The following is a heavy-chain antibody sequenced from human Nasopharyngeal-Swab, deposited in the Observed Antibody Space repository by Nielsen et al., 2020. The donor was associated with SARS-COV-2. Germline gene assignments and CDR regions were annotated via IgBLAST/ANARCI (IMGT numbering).Heavy chain of an antibody. CDR1: GFTFSSYG. CDR2: ISYDGSNK. V-gene: IGHV3-30*03. CDR3: ARDGAYSSGWRDY. D-gene: IGHD6-19*01. Sequence: GGSLRLSCAASGFTFSSYGMHWVRQAPGKGLEWVAVISYDGSNKYYADSVKGRFTISRDNSKNTLYLQMNSLRAEDTAVYYCARDGAYSSGWRDYWGQGTLVTVSS. J-gene: IGHJ4*02.